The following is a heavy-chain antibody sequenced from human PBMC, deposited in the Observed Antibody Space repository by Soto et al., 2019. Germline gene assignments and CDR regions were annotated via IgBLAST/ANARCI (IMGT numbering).Heavy chain of an antibody. V-gene: IGHV4-34*01. CDR2: INHSGST. CDR1: GGSFSGYY. CDR3: ARGGLYSGYGHGSWFDP. J-gene: IGHJ5*02. Sequence: TSETLSLTCAVYGGSFSGYYWSWIRQPPGKGLEWIGEINHSGSTNYNPSLKSRVTISVDTSKNQFSLKLSSVTAADTAVYYCARGGLYSGYGHGSWFDPWGQGTLVTVSS. D-gene: IGHD5-12*01.